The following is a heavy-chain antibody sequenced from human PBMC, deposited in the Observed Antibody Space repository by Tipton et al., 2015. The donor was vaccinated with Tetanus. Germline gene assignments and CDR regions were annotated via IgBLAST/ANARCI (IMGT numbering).Heavy chain of an antibody. V-gene: IGHV3-48*01. CDR2: ISSSSSTI. J-gene: IGHJ6*02. CDR3: ARDLRYCSGGSCYSSMGPYYYYGMDV. CDR1: GFTFSSYS. Sequence: SLRLSCAASGFTFSSYSMNWVRQAPGEGLEWVSYISSSSSTIYYADSVKGRFTISRDNAKNSLYLQMNSLRAEDTAVYYCARDLRYCSGGSCYSSMGPYYYYGMDVWGQGTTVTVSS. D-gene: IGHD2-15*01.